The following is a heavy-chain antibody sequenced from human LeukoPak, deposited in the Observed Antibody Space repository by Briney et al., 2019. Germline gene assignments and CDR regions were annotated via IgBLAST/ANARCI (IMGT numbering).Heavy chain of an antibody. Sequence: SETLSLTCAVYGGSFSGYYWSWFRQPPGKGLEWIGEINHSGSTNYNPSLKSRVTVSIDTSKNQFSLKLSSVTAADTAVYYCARAGRGIADRYYYYYMDVWGKGTTVTVSS. CDR1: GGSFSGYY. J-gene: IGHJ6*03. CDR3: ARAGRGIADRYYYYYMDV. D-gene: IGHD6-6*01. V-gene: IGHV4-34*01. CDR2: INHSGST.